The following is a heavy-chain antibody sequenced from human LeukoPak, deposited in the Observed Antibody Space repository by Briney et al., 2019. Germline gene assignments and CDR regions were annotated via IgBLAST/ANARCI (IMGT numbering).Heavy chain of an antibody. J-gene: IGHJ4*02. CDR3: AKDFTVAW. V-gene: IGHV3-23*01. CDR1: GFTVDSNY. CDR2: ISGSGGST. D-gene: IGHD4-23*01. Sequence: GGSLRLSCAASGFTVDSNYLSWVRQAPGKGLEWVSAISGSGGSTYYADSVKGRFTISRDNSKNTLYLQMNSLRAEDTAVYYCAKDFTVAWWGQGTLVTVSS.